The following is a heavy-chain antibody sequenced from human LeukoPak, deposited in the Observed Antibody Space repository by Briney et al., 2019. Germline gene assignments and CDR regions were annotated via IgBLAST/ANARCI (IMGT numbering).Heavy chain of an antibody. J-gene: IGHJ3*02. Sequence: GASVKVSCKASGYTFTSYGISWVRQAPGQGLQWMGWISAYNSNTNYAQKLKGRVTMTTDTSTSTAYMELRSLRSDDTAVYYCARARWGYYYDDSGLDIWGQGTIVTVSS. V-gene: IGHV1-18*01. CDR3: ARARWGYYYDDSGLDI. CDR1: GYTFTSYG. CDR2: ISAYNSNT. D-gene: IGHD3-22*01.